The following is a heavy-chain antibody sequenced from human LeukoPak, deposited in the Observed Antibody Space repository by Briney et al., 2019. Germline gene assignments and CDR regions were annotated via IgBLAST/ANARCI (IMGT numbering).Heavy chain of an antibody. CDR3: ARQSAISGYPFDH. CDR1: GGSLSTYY. CDR2: IYTSGST. D-gene: IGHD3-22*01. J-gene: IGHJ4*02. V-gene: IGHV4-4*09. Sequence: PSETLSLTCTVSGGSLSTYYWSWIRQPPGKGLEWIGYIYTSGSTNYNPSLKSRVTISVDTSKNQFSLKLTSVTAADTAVYYCARQSAISGYPFDHWGQGTLVTVSS.